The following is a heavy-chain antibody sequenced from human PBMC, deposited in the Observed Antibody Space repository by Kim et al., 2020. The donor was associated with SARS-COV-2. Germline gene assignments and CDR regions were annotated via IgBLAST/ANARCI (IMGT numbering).Heavy chain of an antibody. V-gene: IGHV3-33*01. D-gene: IGHD3-10*01. CDR2: IWYDGSNK. CDR1: GFTFSSYG. Sequence: GGSLRLSCAASGFTFSSYGMHWVRQAPGKGLEWVAVIWYDGSNKYYADSVKGRFTISRDNSKNTLYLQMNSLRAEDTAVYYCARDKITMVRGARYYYGMDVWGQGTTVTVSS. CDR3: ARDKITMVRGARYYYGMDV. J-gene: IGHJ6*02.